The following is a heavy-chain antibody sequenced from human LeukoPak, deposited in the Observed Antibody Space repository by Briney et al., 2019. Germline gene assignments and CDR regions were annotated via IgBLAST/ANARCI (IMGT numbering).Heavy chain of an antibody. CDR1: GFTFSTQW. CDR2: IKQDGSEK. V-gene: IGHV3-7*05. Sequence: GGSLRLSCAASGFTFSTQWMSWVRQAPGKGLEWVANIKQDGSEKYYVDSVKGRFTISRDNAKNSLYLQMSSLRAEDTAVYYCGMAMDVWGRGTTVTVSS. CDR3: GMAMDV. D-gene: IGHD5-24*01. J-gene: IGHJ6*02.